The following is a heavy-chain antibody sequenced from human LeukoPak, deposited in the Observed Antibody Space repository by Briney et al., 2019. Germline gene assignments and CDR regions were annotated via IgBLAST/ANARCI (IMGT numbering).Heavy chain of an antibody. CDR2: INPGGTT. Sequence: GGSLRLSCAASGLTVSSYSMSWVRQAPGKGLEWVSLINPGGTTYYTDSVRGRFTISRDNSEHALYLQMNSLRAEDTAVYYCARRSPMAGDAFDLWGQGTMVTVSS. CDR1: GLTVSSYS. J-gene: IGHJ3*01. V-gene: IGHV3-53*01. CDR3: ARRSPMAGDAFDL. D-gene: IGHD6-19*01.